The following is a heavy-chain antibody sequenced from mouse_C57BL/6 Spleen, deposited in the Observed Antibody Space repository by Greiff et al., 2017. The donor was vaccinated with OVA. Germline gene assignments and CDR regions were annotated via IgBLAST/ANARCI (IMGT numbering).Heavy chain of an antibody. J-gene: IGHJ1*03. Sequence: EVKLMESGPELVKPGASVKISCKASGYSFTGYYMNWVKQSPEKSLEWIGEINPSTGGTTYNQKFKAKATLTVDKSSSTAYMQLKSLTSEDSAVYYCARRGIDGYFDVWGTGTTVTVSS. CDR2: INPSTGGT. CDR3: ARRGIDGYFDV. V-gene: IGHV1-42*01. CDR1: GYSFTGYY.